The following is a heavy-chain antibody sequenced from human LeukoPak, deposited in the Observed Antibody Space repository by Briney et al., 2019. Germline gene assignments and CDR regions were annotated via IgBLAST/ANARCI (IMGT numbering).Heavy chain of an antibody. J-gene: IGHJ6*02. V-gene: IGHV3-74*01. CDR2: INSDGSST. CDR1: GFTFSSYW. Sequence: GGSLRLSCAASGFTFSSYWMHWVRQAPGKGLVWVSRINSDGSSTSYADSVKGRFTISRDNAKNTLYLQMNSLRAEDTAVYYCARDLPRTTIFGKYGMDVWGQGTTVTVSS. CDR3: ARDLPRTTIFGKYGMDV. D-gene: IGHD3-3*01.